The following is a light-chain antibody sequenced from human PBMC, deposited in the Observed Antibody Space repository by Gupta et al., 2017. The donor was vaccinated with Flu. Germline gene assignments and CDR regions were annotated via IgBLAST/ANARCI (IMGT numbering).Light chain of an antibody. CDR1: SSDVGGYNY. CDR2: EVS. CDR3: SSYTSSSTRV. Sequence: SVLPQPPSVSGSPGQSITISCTGTSSDVGGYNYVSWYQQHPGKAPKLMIYEVSNRPSGVSNRFSGSKSGNTASLTISGLQAEDEADYYCSSYTSSSTRVFGGGTKLTVL. J-gene: IGLJ3*02. V-gene: IGLV2-14*01.